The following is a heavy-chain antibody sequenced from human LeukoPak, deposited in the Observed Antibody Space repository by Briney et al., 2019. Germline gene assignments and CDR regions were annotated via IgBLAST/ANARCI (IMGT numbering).Heavy chain of an antibody. Sequence: PGESLKISCKGSGYSFTSYWIGWVRQMPGKGLEWMGIIYPGDSDTRYSPSFQGQVTISADKSISTAYLQWSSLKASDTVMYYCARHGYSSSWYTNWSYYYYMDVWGKGTTVTVSS. D-gene: IGHD6-13*01. CDR3: ARHGYSSSWYTNWSYYYYMDV. CDR1: GYSFTSYW. V-gene: IGHV5-51*01. CDR2: IYPGDSDT. J-gene: IGHJ6*03.